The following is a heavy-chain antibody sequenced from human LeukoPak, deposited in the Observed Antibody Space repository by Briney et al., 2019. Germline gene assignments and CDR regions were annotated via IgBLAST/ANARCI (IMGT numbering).Heavy chain of an antibody. CDR3: ASGSSWNDNWFDP. D-gene: IGHD6-13*01. CDR1: GGTFSSYA. J-gene: IGHJ5*02. CDR2: IIPIRGIS. V-gene: IGHV1-69*04. Sequence: RASVKVSCTASGGTFSSYAMRWVRQAPGQGLEWMGRIIPIRGISNYAQKFPGRVTITADKSTSTAYMELSSLRSEDTAVYYCASGSSWNDNWFDPWGQGTLVTVAS.